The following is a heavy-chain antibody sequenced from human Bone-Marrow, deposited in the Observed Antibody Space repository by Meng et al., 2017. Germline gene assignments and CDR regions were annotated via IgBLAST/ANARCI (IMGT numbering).Heavy chain of an antibody. Sequence: QLQPQESGSGLVKPSQTLSLTYAVSGRFISSDNWPWSWIRQPPGKGLESIGYIYHSGTAYYNPSLESRVTISVDRSKNQFSLKLSSVTAADTAVYYCARGDGYNRYFDYWGQGTLVTVSS. D-gene: IGHD5-24*01. CDR1: GRFISSDNWP. CDR2: IYHSGTA. CDR3: ARGDGYNRYFDY. V-gene: IGHV4-30-2*01. J-gene: IGHJ4*02.